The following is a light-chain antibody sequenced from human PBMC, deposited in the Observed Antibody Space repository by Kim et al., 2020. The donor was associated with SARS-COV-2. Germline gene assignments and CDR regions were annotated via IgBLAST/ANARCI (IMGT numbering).Light chain of an antibody. CDR1: SNNVGDEG. CDR3: SAWDRSLSAWV. V-gene: IGLV10-54*01. J-gene: IGLJ3*02. Sequence: QAGLTQPPSVSKGLRQTATLTCTGNSNNVGDEGAAWLQQHQGHPPKLLSYRNNNWPSGISERFSASKSGNTASLTITGLQPEDEADYYCSAWDRSLSAWVFGGGTQLTVL. CDR2: RNN.